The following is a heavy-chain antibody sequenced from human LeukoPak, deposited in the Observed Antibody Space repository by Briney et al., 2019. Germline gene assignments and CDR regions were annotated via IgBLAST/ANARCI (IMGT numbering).Heavy chain of an antibody. CDR2: INHSGST. CDR3: ARGNIGPYYFDY. CDR1: GGSFSGYY. J-gene: IGHJ4*02. Sequence: SESLSLTCAVYGGSFSGYYWSWIRQPRGKGLAWIGEINHSGSTNYNPSLKSRVTISVDTSKNQFSLKLSSVTAADTAVYYCARGNIGPYYFDYWGQGTLVTVSS. V-gene: IGHV4-34*01. D-gene: IGHD2/OR15-2a*01.